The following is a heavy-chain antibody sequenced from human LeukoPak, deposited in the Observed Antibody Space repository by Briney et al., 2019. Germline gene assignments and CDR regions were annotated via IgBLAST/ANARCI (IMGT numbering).Heavy chain of an antibody. Sequence: SVKVSCQASGGTFSSYAISWVRQAPGQGLEWMGRIIPILGIANYAQKFQGRVTITADKSTSTAYMELSSLRSEDTAVYYCARGYYDSSGYLSTDYWGQGTLVTVSS. J-gene: IGHJ4*02. CDR2: IIPILGIA. CDR1: GGTFSSYA. CDR3: ARGYYDSSGYLSTDY. V-gene: IGHV1-69*04. D-gene: IGHD3-22*01.